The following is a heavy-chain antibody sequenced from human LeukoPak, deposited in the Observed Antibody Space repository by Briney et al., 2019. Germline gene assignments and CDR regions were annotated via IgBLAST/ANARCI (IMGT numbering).Heavy chain of an antibody. CDR2: IWYDGSHK. V-gene: IGHV3-33*01. CDR1: GFTFSSYG. D-gene: IGHD3-10*01. Sequence: PGRSLRLSCAASGFTFSSYGMHWVRQAPGKGLEWVAVIWYDGSHKYYADSVKGRFTISRDNSKYTLYLQMNSLRAEDTAVYYCATSGLPGQITLPHDWGQGTLVTVSS. CDR3: ATSGLPGQITLPHD. J-gene: IGHJ1*01.